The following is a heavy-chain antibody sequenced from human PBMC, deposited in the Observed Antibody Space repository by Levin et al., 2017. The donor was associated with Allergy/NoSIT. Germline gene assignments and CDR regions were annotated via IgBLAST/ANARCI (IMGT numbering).Heavy chain of an antibody. D-gene: IGHD2-15*01. CDR3: ARISRDIVVVVAATSWFDP. Sequence: LPLPFPFSGFSLSNARMGVSWIRQPPGKALEWLAHIFSNDEKSYSPSLKSRLTISKDTSKSQVVLTMTNMDPVDTATYYCARISRDIVVVVAATSWFDPWGQGTLVTVSS. CDR1: GFSLSNARMG. J-gene: IGHJ5*02. V-gene: IGHV2-26*01. CDR2: IFSNDEK.